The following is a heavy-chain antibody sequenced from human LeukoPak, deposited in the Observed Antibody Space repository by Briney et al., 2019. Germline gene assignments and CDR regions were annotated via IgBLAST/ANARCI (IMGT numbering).Heavy chain of an antibody. J-gene: IGHJ4*02. CDR1: GFTFSSYS. CDR3: ARGEVVVVPAALDY. CDR2: ISSSSSYI. D-gene: IGHD2-2*01. V-gene: IGHV3-21*01. Sequence: GGSLRLSCAASGFTFSSYSMNWVRQAPGKGLEWVSSISSSSSYIYYADSVKGRFTISRDNAKNSLYLQMNSLGAEDTAVYYCARGEVVVVPAALDYWGQGTPVTVSS.